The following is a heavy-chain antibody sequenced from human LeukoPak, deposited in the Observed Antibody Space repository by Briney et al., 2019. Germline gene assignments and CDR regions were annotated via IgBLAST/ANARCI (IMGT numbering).Heavy chain of an antibody. J-gene: IGHJ4*02. CDR3: AKEGHYGDYVDY. CDR1: GFTFSSYG. Sequence: GRSLRLSCAASGFTFSSYGMHWVRQAPGKGLEWVAVISYDGSNKYYADSVKGRFTISRDNSKNTLYLQMNSLRAEDTAVYYCAKEGHYGDYVDYWGQGTLVTVSS. CDR2: ISYDGSNK. D-gene: IGHD4-17*01. V-gene: IGHV3-30*18.